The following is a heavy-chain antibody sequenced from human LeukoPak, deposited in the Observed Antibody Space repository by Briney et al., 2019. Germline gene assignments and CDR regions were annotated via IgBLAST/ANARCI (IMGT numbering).Heavy chain of an antibody. CDR1: GGSISSSSYY. J-gene: IGHJ4*02. Sequence: SETLSLTCTVSGGSISSSSYYWGWIRQPPGKGLEWIGSIYYSGSTYYNPSLKSRVTISVDTSKDQFSLKLSSVTAADTAVYYCARADDYGDYLLDYWGQGTLVTVSS. CDR3: ARADDYGDYLLDY. V-gene: IGHV4-39*07. CDR2: IYYSGST. D-gene: IGHD4-17*01.